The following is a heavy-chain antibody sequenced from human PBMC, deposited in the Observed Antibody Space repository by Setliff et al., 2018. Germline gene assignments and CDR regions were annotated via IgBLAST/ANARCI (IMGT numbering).Heavy chain of an antibody. CDR1: GYNFITFG. CDR3: TRSRAPRVVLAADFDL. CDR2: ISPYNEKT. D-gene: IGHD3-16*01. Sequence: ASVKVSCKTSGYNFITFGISWVRQAPGQGLEWMGWISPYNEKTNYAEKFQGRVTMTTDTSTTTVYMEVASLRSDDTAVYFCTRSRAPRVVLAADFDLWGQGTLVTVSS. J-gene: IGHJ4*02. V-gene: IGHV1-18*01.